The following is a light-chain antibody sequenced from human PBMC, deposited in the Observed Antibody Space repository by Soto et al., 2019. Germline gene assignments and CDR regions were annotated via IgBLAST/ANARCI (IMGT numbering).Light chain of an antibody. CDR1: QSISSY. CDR2: AAS. J-gene: IGKJ5*01. CDR3: QQSYSTPHT. Sequence: DIQITQSPSSLSASVGDRVTISCRASQSISSYLNWYQQKPGKAPKLLIYAASSLQSGVPSRFSGIGSGTDFTLTISSLQPEDFATYYCQQSYSTPHTFGQGTRLEIK. V-gene: IGKV1-39*01.